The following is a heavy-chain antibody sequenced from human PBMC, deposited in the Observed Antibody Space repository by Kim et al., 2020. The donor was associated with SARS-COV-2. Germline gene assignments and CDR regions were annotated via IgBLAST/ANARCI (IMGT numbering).Heavy chain of an antibody. CDR1: VFTVSSNY. Sequence: GGSLRLSCAASVFTVSSNYMTWVRQAPGRGLEWVSVIYSNDETYYSDSVRGRFSISRDNSKNTVYLQMNNPRAEDTDVYYCARRLKLYYYGMDVWGQGTT. CDR2: IYSNDET. J-gene: IGHJ6*02. CDR3: ARRLKLYYYGMDV. V-gene: IGHV3-53*01.